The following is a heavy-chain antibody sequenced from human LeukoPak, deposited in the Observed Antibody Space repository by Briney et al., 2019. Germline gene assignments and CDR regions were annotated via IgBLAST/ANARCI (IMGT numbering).Heavy chain of an antibody. V-gene: IGHV4-59*08. CDR2: IPYSGST. Sequence: SETLSLTCTVSGGSISTYYWSWIRQPPGKGLGWIGYIPYSGSTNYNPSLKSRVTISLDTSKNQFALKLSSVTAADTAVYYCARSIIGTRSKFDYWGQGTLVTVSS. J-gene: IGHJ4*02. CDR3: ARSIIGTRSKFDY. CDR1: GGSISTYY. D-gene: IGHD1/OR15-1a*01.